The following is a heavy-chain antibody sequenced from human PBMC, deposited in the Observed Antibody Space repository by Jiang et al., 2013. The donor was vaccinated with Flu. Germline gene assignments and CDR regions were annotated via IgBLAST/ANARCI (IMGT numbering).Heavy chain of an antibody. J-gene: IGHJ5*02. D-gene: IGHD5-24*01. Sequence: VSGGSVSSGSYYWSWIRQPPGKGLEWIGYIYYSGSTNXNPSLKSRVTISVDTSKNQFSLKLSSVTAADTAVYYCAREGYRAQEIDPWGQGTLVTVSS. CDR1: GGSVSSGSYY. CDR2: IYYSGST. CDR3: AREGYRAQEIDP. V-gene: IGHV4-61*01.